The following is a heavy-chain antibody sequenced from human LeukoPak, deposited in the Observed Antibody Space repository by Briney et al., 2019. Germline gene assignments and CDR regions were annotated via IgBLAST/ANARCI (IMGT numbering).Heavy chain of an antibody. D-gene: IGHD6-13*01. J-gene: IGHJ4*02. V-gene: IGHV3-21*01. CDR2: MSGSSSYI. CDR1: GFTFNNYN. CDR3: ARTPSSEQQLSFDN. Sequence: GGSLRPSCAASGFTFNNYNMNWVRQAPGKGLEWVSSMSGSSSYIYYADSVKGRFTISRDNAKNSLSLQMNSLRAEDTAVYYCARTPSSEQQLSFDNWGQGTLVTVSS.